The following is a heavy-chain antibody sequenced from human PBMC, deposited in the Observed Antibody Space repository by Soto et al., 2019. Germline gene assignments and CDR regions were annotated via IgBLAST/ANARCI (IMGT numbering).Heavy chain of an antibody. D-gene: IGHD3-22*01. Sequence: QVQLQESGPGLVKPSQTLSLTCTVSGGSISSGDYYWSWIRQPPGKGLEWIGYIYYSGGTYYNPSPESRVTISVHTSKNQSSLKLSSVTAADTAVYYCATDYYDRSGYGHPHWYFDLGGRGALVTVSA. CDR3: ATDYYDRSGYGHPHWYFDL. J-gene: IGHJ2*01. CDR2: IYYSGGT. CDR1: GGSISSGDYY. V-gene: IGHV4-30-4*01.